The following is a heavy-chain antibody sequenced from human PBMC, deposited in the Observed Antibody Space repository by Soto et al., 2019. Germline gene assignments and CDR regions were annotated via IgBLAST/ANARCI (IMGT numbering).Heavy chain of an antibody. CDR2: TPATDDDT. Sequence: EVQLLESGGGMVQPGGSLRISCVASGFGFSSYAISWVRQSPGKGLEWVSTTPATDDDTSYALSVTGRFIVSRDNSKNTMSLLMRSLRAEDTALYSCAKVEDNTGWAVIDSWGQGTLVTV. V-gene: IGHV3-23*01. CDR3: AKVEDNTGWAVIDS. J-gene: IGHJ4*02. CDR1: GFGFSSYA. D-gene: IGHD6-19*01.